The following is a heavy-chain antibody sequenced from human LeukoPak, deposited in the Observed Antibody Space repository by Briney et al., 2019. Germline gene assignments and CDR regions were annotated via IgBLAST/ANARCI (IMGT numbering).Heavy chain of an antibody. D-gene: IGHD6-13*01. CDR1: GYTFTSYG. V-gene: IGHV1-18*01. J-gene: IGHJ4*02. CDR2: ISAYNGNT. CDR3: ARLYSSSWYRGPFDY. Sequence: ASVKVSCKASGYTFTSYGISWVRQAPGQGLEWMGWISAYNGNTNYAQKFQGRVTITTDESTSTAYMELSSLRSEDTAVYYCARLYSSSWYRGPFDYWGQGTLVTVSS.